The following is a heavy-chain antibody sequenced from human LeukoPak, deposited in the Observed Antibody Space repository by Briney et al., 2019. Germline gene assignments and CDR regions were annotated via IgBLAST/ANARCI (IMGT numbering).Heavy chain of an antibody. D-gene: IGHD3-22*01. V-gene: IGHV3-7*02. J-gene: IGHJ4*02. CDR2: IKEEGSGK. CDR3: ARIYYDSSGYRLFDY. Sequence: GGSLRLSCAASGFTFSSYWMSWVRQAPGKGLDWVANIKEEGSGKYYVDSVKGRFTISRDNAKNSLYLQMNSLRAEDTAVYYCARIYYDSSGYRLFDYWGQGTLVTVSS. CDR1: GFTFSSYW.